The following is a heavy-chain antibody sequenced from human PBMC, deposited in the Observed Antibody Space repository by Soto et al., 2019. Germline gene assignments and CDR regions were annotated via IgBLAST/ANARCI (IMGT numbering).Heavy chain of an antibody. CDR3: AGGVDPAIDLA. D-gene: IGHD5-18*01. J-gene: IGHJ4*02. CDR1: GGTFSRYS. Sequence: SVKVSCKASGGTFSRYSISWVRQAPGQGLEGMGGIIPIFGTANYAQKFQGRVTITADESTSTAYMELSSLRSEETAAYYSAGGVDPAIDLAWGQGTLVTVSS. CDR2: IIPIFGTA. V-gene: IGHV1-69*13.